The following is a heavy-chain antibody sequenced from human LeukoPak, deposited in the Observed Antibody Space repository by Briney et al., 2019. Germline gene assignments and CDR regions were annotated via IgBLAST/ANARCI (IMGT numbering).Heavy chain of an antibody. CDR3: ARVVYYYDSSGYYYISNYFDH. CDR1: GFTFSSYS. Sequence: GGSLRLSCAASGFTFSSYSMNWVRQAPGKGLEWVSYISSSSSTIYYADSVKGRFTISRDNAKNSLYLQMNSLRAEDTAVYYCARVVYYYDSSGYYYISNYFDHWGQGTLVTVSS. CDR2: ISSSSSTI. D-gene: IGHD3-22*01. V-gene: IGHV3-48*04. J-gene: IGHJ4*02.